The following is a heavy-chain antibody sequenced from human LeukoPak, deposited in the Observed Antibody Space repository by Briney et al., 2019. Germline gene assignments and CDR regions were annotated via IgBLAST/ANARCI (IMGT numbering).Heavy chain of an antibody. J-gene: IGHJ3*02. D-gene: IGHD3-9*01. CDR2: ISGSGGST. CDR3: AKDLYYDILTGYYFAFDI. V-gene: IGHV3-23*01. CDR1: GFPFSSRL. Sequence: GGSLRLSCAASGFPFSSRLMYWVRQTPGKGLEWVSAISGSGGSTYYADSVKGRFTISRDNSKNTLYLQMNSLRAEDTAVYYCAKDLYYDILTGYYFAFDIWGQGTMVTVSS.